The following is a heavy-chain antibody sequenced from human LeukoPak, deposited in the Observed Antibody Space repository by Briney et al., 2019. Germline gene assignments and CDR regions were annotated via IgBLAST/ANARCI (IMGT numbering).Heavy chain of an antibody. V-gene: IGHV4-34*01. CDR1: GGSFSGYY. CDR3: ARAPPRYYYDSSGYV. Sequence: SETLSLTCAVYGGSFSGYYWSWIRQPPGKGLEWIGEINHSGSTNYNPSLKSRVTISVDTSKNQFSLKLSSVTAADTAVYYCARAPPRYYYDSSGYVWGQGTLVTVSS. CDR2: INHSGST. D-gene: IGHD3-22*01. J-gene: IGHJ4*02.